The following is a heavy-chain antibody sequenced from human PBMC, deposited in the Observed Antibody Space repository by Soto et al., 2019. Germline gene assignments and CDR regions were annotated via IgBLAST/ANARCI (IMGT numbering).Heavy chain of an antibody. Sequence: PSETLSLTCTVSGGSISSYYWSWIRQPPGKGLEWIGYIYNSGSTNYNPPLKSRVTISVDMSKNQFSLKLNSVTAADTAVYYCARHESSGWYYFDYWGQGTLVTVSS. CDR3: ARHESSGWYYFDY. D-gene: IGHD6-19*01. CDR2: IYNSGST. J-gene: IGHJ4*02. V-gene: IGHV4-59*08. CDR1: GGSISSYY.